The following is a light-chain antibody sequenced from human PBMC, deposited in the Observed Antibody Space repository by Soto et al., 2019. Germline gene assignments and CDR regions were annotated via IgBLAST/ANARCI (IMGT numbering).Light chain of an antibody. Sequence: QSVLTQPPSASATPGQRVTISCSGSSSNIGGNTVSWYQQLPGTAPKLLIYNNNQRPSGVPDQISGSKSATSASLAISGLQSDDEADYYCASWDDSLNGWVFGGGTKLTVL. J-gene: IGLJ3*02. CDR3: ASWDDSLNGWV. CDR1: SSNIGGNT. V-gene: IGLV1-44*01. CDR2: NNN.